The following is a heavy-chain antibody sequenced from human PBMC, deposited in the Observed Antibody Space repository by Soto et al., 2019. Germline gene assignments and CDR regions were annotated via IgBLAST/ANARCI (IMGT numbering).Heavy chain of an antibody. CDR2: IKSKTDGGTT. CDR1: GFTFSNAW. V-gene: IGHV3-15*01. J-gene: IGHJ4*02. CDR3: TTAISQWGMKGVVVVAASDY. Sequence: EVQLVESGGGLVKPGGSLRLSCAASGFTFSNAWMSWVRQAPGKGLEWVGRIKSKTDGGTTDYAAPEKGRLTISRDDSKNTLYLKMNSLKTEETAVYYCTTAISQWGMKGVVVVAASDYWGQGTLVTVSS. D-gene: IGHD2-15*01.